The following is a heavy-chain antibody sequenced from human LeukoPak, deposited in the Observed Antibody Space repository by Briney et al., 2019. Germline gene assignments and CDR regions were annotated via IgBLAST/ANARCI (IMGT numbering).Heavy chain of an antibody. J-gene: IGHJ4*02. D-gene: IGHD6-6*01. CDR1: GFTFDRSW. CDR2: IKQDGSQV. V-gene: IGHV3-7*01. CDR3: VRALGSSSSDF. Sequence: GGSLRLFCAASGFTFDRSWMSWVRQAPGKGLEWVDNIKQDGSQVYYVDSVEGRFTVSRDNAKNSLSLQMNSLRGEDTAVYYCVRALGSSSSDFWGQGTLVTVSS.